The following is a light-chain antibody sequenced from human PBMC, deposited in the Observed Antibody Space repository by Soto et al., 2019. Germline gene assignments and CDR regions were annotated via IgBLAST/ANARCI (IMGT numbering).Light chain of an antibody. J-gene: IGLJ2*01. CDR3: QTGDTTTV. V-gene: IGLV3-1*01. CDR2: EDH. CDR1: KLGEKY. Sequence: SYELTQPPSVSVSPGQTASITCSGDKLGEKYACWYQQKPGQSPILVIYEDHKRPSGIPERFSGSNSGNTATLTISGTQAVDEADYYCQTGDTTTVFGGGTKLTVL.